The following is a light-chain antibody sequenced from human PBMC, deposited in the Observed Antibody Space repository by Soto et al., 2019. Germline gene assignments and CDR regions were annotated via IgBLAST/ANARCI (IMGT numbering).Light chain of an antibody. CDR3: QQRSDWPPWT. V-gene: IGKV3-11*01. CDR1: QSVSSY. Sequence: EIVLTQSPATLSLSPGERATLSCRARQSVSSYLAWYQQKRGQAPRLLIYDASNRATGIPARFSGSGSGTDFTLTISSLEPEDSAVYYCQQRSDWPPWTFGQGTKVDIK. J-gene: IGKJ1*01. CDR2: DAS.